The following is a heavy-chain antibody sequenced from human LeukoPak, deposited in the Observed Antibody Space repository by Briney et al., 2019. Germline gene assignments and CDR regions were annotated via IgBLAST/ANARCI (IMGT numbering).Heavy chain of an antibody. V-gene: IGHV4-39*07. J-gene: IGHJ4*02. Sequence: TSSETLSLTCTVSGGSISTNNYYWGWIRQPPGKGLEWIGSIHYSGSTYYNPSLKSRVTMSVDTSKNQFSLKLSSVAAADTAVYYCARDRGATHDYWGQGTLVTVSS. CDR1: GGSISTNNYY. D-gene: IGHD1-26*01. CDR2: IHYSGST. CDR3: ARDRGATHDY.